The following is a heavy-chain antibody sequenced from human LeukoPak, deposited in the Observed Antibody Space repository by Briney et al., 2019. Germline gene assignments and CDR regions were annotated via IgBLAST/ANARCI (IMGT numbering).Heavy chain of an antibody. D-gene: IGHD1-26*01. J-gene: IGHJ5*02. CDR2: INPTGGSA. V-gene: IGHV1-46*01. CDR3: ARDNSVGDNAWWFDP. CDR1: GYTFTSYY. Sequence: ASVKVSCKASGYTFTSYYMHWVRQAPGQGLEWMGLINPTGGSAGYAQKFQGRVTMTRDMSTSTDYMELSSLRSEDTAIYYCARDNSVGDNAWWFDPWGQGTLVTVSS.